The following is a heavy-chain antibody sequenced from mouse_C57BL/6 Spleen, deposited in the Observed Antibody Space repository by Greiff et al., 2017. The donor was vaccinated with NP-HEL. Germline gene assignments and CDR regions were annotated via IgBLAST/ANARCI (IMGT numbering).Heavy chain of an antibody. V-gene: IGHV10-1*01. J-gene: IGHJ1*03. CDR1: GFSFNTYA. Sequence: EVKLVESGGGLVQPKGSLKLSCAASGFSFNTYAMNWVRQAPGKGLEWVARIRSKSNNYATYYADSGKDRFTISRDDSESMLYLQMNNLKTEDTAMYCCERLYGISYWYFDVWGTGTTVTVSS. CDR2: IRSKSNNYAT. D-gene: IGHD1-1*01. CDR3: ERLYGISYWYFDV.